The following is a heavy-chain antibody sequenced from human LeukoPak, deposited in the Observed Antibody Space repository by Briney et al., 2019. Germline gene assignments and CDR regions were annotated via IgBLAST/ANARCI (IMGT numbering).Heavy chain of an antibody. Sequence: PGGSLRLSCAASGFTFSSYAMSWVRQAPGKGLEWVSAISGSGGSTYYADSVKGRFTISRDNSKNTLYLQMNSLRAEDTAVYYCAKGALWFGELSHEYFQHWGQGTLVTVSS. CDR3: AKGALWFGELSHEYFQH. CDR1: GFTFSSYA. CDR2: ISGSGGST. D-gene: IGHD3-10*01. V-gene: IGHV3-23*01. J-gene: IGHJ1*01.